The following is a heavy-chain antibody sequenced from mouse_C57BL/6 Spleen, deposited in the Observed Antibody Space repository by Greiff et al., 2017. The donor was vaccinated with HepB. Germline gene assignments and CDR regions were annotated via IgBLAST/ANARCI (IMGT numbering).Heavy chain of an antibody. CDR3: ARVYYDYDVGGYYAMDY. CDR1: GYTFTGYW. V-gene: IGHV1-9*01. J-gene: IGHJ4*01. CDR2: ILPGSGST. Sequence: VQLQQSGAELMKPGASVKLSCKATGYTFTGYWIEWVKQRPGHGLEWIGEILPGSGSTNYNEKFKGKATFTADTSSNTAYMQLSSLTTEDSAIYYCARVYYDYDVGGYYAMDYWGQGTSVTVSS. D-gene: IGHD2-4*01.